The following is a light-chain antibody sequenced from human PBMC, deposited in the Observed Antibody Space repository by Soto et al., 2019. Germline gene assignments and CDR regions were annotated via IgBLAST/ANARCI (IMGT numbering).Light chain of an antibody. CDR3: QKFNKWPWT. CDR1: QGISSA. J-gene: IGKJ1*01. V-gene: IGKV1D-13*01. Sequence: AIQLTQSPSSLSASVGDSVTITCRASQGISSALAWYQQTPGRAPKLLIYDASTLASGVPSRFSGSRSGTDFTLTVSSLQPEDFAVYYCQKFNKWPWTFGQGTKVEIK. CDR2: DAS.